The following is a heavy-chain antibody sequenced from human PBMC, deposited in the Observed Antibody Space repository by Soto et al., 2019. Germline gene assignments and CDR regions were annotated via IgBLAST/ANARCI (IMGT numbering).Heavy chain of an antibody. D-gene: IGHD2-15*01. J-gene: IGHJ6*02. Sequence: PGESRKISCEASGYSFTSYWIGWVRQMPGKGLEWMGIIHPGDSDTKYSPSFQGQVTISVDKSITTAYLQWSSLKASDPAMYYCARTPGPDVAASLEYYYFSGMDVWGQGTTVTVS. V-gene: IGHV5-51*01. CDR1: GYSFTSYW. CDR2: IHPGDSDT. CDR3: ARTPGPDVAASLEYYYFSGMDV.